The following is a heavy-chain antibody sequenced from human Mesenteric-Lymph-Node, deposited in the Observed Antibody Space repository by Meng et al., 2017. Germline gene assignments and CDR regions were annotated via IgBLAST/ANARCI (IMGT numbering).Heavy chain of an antibody. V-gene: IGHV3-7*01. CDR2: IKQDGSEK. D-gene: IGHD3-9*01. Sequence: GESLKISCAASGFTFSSYWMIWVRQAPGKGLEWVTNIKQDGSEKYYVDSVKGRFTISRDNAKNSLYLQMTSLRVEDTAVYYCAREGYFGGHYFDSWGQGALVTVSS. CDR3: AREGYFGGHYFDS. J-gene: IGHJ4*02. CDR1: GFTFSSYW.